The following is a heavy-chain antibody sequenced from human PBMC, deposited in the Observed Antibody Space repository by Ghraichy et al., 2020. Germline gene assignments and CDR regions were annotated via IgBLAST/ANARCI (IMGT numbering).Heavy chain of an antibody. CDR2: IYYSGST. Sequence: SETLSLTCTVSGGSISSSSYYWGWIRQPPGKGLEWIGSIYYSGSTYYNPSLKSRVTISVDTSKNQISLKLSSVTAADTAVYYCARRDPRIAAHGNWGQGTLVTVSS. CDR3: ARRDPRIAAHGN. CDR1: GGSISSSSYY. J-gene: IGHJ4*02. V-gene: IGHV4-39*01. D-gene: IGHD6-6*01.